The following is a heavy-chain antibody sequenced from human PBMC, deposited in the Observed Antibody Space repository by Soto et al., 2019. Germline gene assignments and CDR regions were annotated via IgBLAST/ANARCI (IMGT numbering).Heavy chain of an antibody. CDR3: AKDQRTTVTTSGRFDP. Sequence: QVQLVQSGAEVRKPGASVNVSCKASGYMFTRYYIHWLRQAPGQGLEWMGIINPSGGSTRYAQKFQGRVTMTRDTSTSTVYMELSSLRSEDTAVYYCAKDQRTTVTTSGRFDPWGQGTLVIVSS. CDR2: INPSGGST. V-gene: IGHV1-46*01. D-gene: IGHD4-17*01. J-gene: IGHJ5*02. CDR1: GYMFTRYY.